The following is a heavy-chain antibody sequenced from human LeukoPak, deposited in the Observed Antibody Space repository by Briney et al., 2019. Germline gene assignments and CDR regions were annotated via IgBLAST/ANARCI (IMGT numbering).Heavy chain of an antibody. CDR3: ARDQRQWLVWFDP. D-gene: IGHD6-19*01. Sequence: SETLSLTCTVSGGSISSGSYYWSWIRQPPGKGLEWIGRIYTSGSTNYNPSLKSRVTISVDTSKNQFSLKLSSVTAADTAVYYCARDQRQWLVWFDPWGQGTLVTVSS. CDR1: GGSISSGSYY. V-gene: IGHV4-61*02. CDR2: IYTSGST. J-gene: IGHJ5*02.